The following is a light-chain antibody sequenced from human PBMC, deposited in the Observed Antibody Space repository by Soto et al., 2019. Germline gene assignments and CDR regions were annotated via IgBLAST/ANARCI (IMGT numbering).Light chain of an antibody. Sequence: EIVLTQSPCTLSFSPVERSTLSFIASQSVSSNYLAWYQQKPGQAPRLLIYGASNRATGIPARFSGSGSGTDFTLTISSLEPEDFAVYYCQQHFNGPITFGQGTRLEIK. CDR2: GAS. CDR3: QQHFNGPIT. CDR1: QSVSSNY. J-gene: IGKJ5*01. V-gene: IGKV3-11*01.